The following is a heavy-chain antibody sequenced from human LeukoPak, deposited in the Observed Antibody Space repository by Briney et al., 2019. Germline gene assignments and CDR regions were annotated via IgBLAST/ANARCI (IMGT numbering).Heavy chain of an antibody. Sequence: ASVNVSCKASGYTFTGYYMHWVRQAPGQGREWMGWINPNSGGTNYAQKFQGRVTMTRDTSISTAYMELSRLRSDDTAVYCCARETMVRGVIYYYYYMDVWGKGTTVTVSS. D-gene: IGHD3-10*01. V-gene: IGHV1-2*02. J-gene: IGHJ6*03. CDR2: INPNSGGT. CDR1: GYTFTGYY. CDR3: ARETMVRGVIYYYYYMDV.